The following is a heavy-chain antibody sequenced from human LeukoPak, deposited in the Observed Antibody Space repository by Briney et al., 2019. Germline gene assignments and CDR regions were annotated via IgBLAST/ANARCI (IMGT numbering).Heavy chain of an antibody. Sequence: ASVKVSCKASGYTFTSYYMHWVRQAPGQGLEWMGIINPSGGSTSYAQKFQGRVTMTRDTSTSTVYMELSSLRSEDTAVYYCAREGGTTYYDFWSGLLGGGAFDIWGQGTMVTVSS. D-gene: IGHD3-3*01. V-gene: IGHV1-46*01. CDR2: INPSGGST. J-gene: IGHJ3*02. CDR3: AREGGTTYYDFWSGLLGGGAFDI. CDR1: GYTFTSYY.